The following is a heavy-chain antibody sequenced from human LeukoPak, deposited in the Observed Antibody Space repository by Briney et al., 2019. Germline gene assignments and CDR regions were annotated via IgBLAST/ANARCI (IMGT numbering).Heavy chain of an antibody. V-gene: IGHV3-53*01. J-gene: IGHJ4*02. CDR1: GFTVSSNY. D-gene: IGHD3-16*02. CDR2: IYSGGST. Sequence: GGSLRLSCAASGFTVSSNYMSWVRQAPGKGLERVSVIYSGGSTYYADSVKGRFTISRDNSKNTLYLQMNSLRAEDTAVYYCARLVDYVWGSYRRYYFDYWGQGTLVTVSS. CDR3: ARLVDYVWGSYRRYYFDY.